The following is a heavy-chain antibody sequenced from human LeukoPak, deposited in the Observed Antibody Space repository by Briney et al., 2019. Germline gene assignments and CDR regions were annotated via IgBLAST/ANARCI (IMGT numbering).Heavy chain of an antibody. Sequence: GGSLRLSCAASGFTFSSYGMHWVRQAPGKGLEWVAVISYDGSNKYYADSVKGRFTISRDNAKNSLYLQMNSLRAEDTALYYCARDRGAFDIWGQGTMVTVSS. J-gene: IGHJ3*02. CDR2: ISYDGSNK. CDR3: ARDRGAFDI. V-gene: IGHV3-30*03. CDR1: GFTFSSYG.